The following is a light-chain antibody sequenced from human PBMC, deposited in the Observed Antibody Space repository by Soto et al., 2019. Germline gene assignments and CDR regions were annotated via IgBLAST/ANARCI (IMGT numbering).Light chain of an antibody. CDR3: QQYNTYST. Sequence: DIQMTQSPSTLSASVGDRVTITCRASQSISRCLALYQQKPGKAPQALIYDASSLKSGVPSRFSGNGSGTEFTLTISSLQPDDFATYYCQQYNTYSTFGQGTRLEIK. V-gene: IGKV1-5*01. CDR2: DAS. J-gene: IGKJ5*01. CDR1: QSISRC.